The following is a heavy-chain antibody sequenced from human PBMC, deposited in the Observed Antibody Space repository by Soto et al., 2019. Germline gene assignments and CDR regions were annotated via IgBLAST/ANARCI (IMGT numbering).Heavy chain of an antibody. CDR3: AKGLSASCYAPVDY. J-gene: IGHJ4*02. Sequence: SLRLSCAASGFTFSLYAMTWVRQAPGKGLEWVSVISDTGGNTYYADSVKGRFTISRDNSNSTVYLQMSSLRPEDTAEYYCAKGLSASCYAPVDYRGQGTQVTVSS. CDR2: ISDTGGNT. V-gene: IGHV3-23*01. D-gene: IGHD2-2*01. CDR1: GFTFSLYA.